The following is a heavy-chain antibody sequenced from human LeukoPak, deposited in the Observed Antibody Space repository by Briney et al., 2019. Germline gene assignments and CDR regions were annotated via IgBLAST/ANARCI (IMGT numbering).Heavy chain of an antibody. CDR2: SNPNSADT. CDR3: ARVPSMIRGVVNYGMDV. Sequence: ASVKVSCKTSGYSFTGYFMHWVRQAPGKGLDGMGWSNPNSADTKYAQRFQGRVTMTRDTSINTAYMELRRLTSDDTAVYYCARVPSMIRGVVNYGMDVWGQGTTVTVSS. V-gene: IGHV1-2*02. J-gene: IGHJ6*02. D-gene: IGHD3-10*01. CDR1: GYSFTGYF.